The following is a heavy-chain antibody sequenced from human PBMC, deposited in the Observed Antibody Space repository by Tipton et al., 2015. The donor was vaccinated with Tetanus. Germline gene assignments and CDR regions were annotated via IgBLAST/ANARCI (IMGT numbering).Heavy chain of an antibody. Sequence: SLRLSCVASGLSFSSYTMSWVRQAPGKGLEWVANIKQDGTDYRYVDSVKGRFTISRGNAKNSLYLQMNSLSADDTAVYYCGKQNGGRWVVDHWGQGTLVTVSS. CDR3: GKQNGGRWVVDH. V-gene: IGHV3-7*03. D-gene: IGHD4-23*01. J-gene: IGHJ4*02. CDR1: GLSFSSYT. CDR2: IKQDGTDY.